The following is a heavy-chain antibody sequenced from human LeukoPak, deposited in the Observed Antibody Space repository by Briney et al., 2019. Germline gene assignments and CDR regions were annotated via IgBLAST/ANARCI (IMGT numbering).Heavy chain of an antibody. Sequence: ASVKVSCKASGYTFTSYDINWVRQATGQELEWMGWMNPNSGNTGYAQKFQGRVTITRNTSISTAYMELSSLRSEDTAVYYCARLTPYGDYGDYWGQGTLVTVSS. V-gene: IGHV1-8*03. CDR3: ARLTPYGDYGDY. J-gene: IGHJ4*02. CDR2: MNPNSGNT. CDR1: GYTFTSYD. D-gene: IGHD4-17*01.